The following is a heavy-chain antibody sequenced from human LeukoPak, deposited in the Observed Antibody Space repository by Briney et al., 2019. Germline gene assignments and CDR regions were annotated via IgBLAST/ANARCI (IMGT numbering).Heavy chain of an antibody. CDR1: GFTFSSYT. V-gene: IGHV3-21*01. D-gene: IGHD3-22*01. Sequence: GGSLSLSCAVSGFTFSSYTMNWVRQAPGEGLEWVSSITSSMRYIYYADSVMGRFTISRDHANNSSYLQMNSLRAEDTAVYYWASHVVAEGVDYWGQGTLVTVSS. J-gene: IGHJ4*02. CDR2: ITSSMRYI. CDR3: ASHVVAEGVDY.